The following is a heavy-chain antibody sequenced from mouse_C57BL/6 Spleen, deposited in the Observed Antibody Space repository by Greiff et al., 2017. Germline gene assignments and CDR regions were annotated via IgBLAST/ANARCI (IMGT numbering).Heavy chain of an antibody. CDR2: IYPGNSDT. CDR1: GYTFTSYW. CDR3: TRLTTTVVEVFGY. Sequence: VQLQQSGTVLARPGASVKMSCKTSGYTFTSYWMHWVKQRPGQGLEWIGAIYPGNSDTSYNQKFKGKAKLTAVTSASTAYMELSSLTNEDSAVYYCTRLTTTVVEVFGYWGQGTTLKVSS. J-gene: IGHJ2*01. V-gene: IGHV1-5*01. D-gene: IGHD1-1*01.